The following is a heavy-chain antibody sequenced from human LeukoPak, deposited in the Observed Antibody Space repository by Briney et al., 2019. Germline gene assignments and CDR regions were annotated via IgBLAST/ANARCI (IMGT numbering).Heavy chain of an antibody. Sequence: PSETLSLTCTISGGSISSYYWSWIRQPPGKGLEWIGEIYHSGSTNYNPSLKSRVTISVDKSKNQFSLKLSSVTAADTAVYYCAREGYDSSGYYYVFDYWGQGTLVTVSS. D-gene: IGHD3-22*01. CDR1: GGSISSYY. V-gene: IGHV4-59*12. J-gene: IGHJ4*02. CDR2: IYHSGST. CDR3: AREGYDSSGYYYVFDY.